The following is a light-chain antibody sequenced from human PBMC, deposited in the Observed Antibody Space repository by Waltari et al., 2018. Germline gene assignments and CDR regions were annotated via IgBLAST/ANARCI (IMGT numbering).Light chain of an antibody. CDR3: QQYYDYLRT. Sequence: AIRMTQSPSSLSASTGERVTITCRESQSVSTYLAWYQQKPGKAPKLLIYAASTLQRGVPSRFSGSGSGTDFTLSISCLQSEDFATYYCQQYYDYLRTFGQGTKVEIK. J-gene: IGKJ1*01. CDR1: QSVSTY. V-gene: IGKV1-8*01. CDR2: AAS.